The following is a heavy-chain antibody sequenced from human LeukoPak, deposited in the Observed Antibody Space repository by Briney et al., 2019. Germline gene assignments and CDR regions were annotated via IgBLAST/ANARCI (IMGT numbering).Heavy chain of an antibody. CDR3: AKNTISMVRGTPADY. V-gene: IGHV3-23*01. CDR1: GFTFSSYA. CDR2: ISGSGGST. J-gene: IGHJ4*02. D-gene: IGHD3-10*01. Sequence: PGGSLRLSCAASGFTFSSYAMSWVRQAPGKGLEWVSAISGSGGSTYYADSVKGRFTISRDNSKNTLYLQMNSLRAEDTAVYYCAKNTISMVRGTPADYWGEGTLVSVCS.